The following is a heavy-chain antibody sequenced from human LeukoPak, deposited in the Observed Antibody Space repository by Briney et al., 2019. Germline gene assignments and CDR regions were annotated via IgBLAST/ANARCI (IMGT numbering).Heavy chain of an antibody. CDR1: GGSISSSNW. J-gene: IGHJ6*03. CDR3: ARGGLRYFDWSSPNYYYYYMDV. Sequence: SETLSLTCAVSGGSISSSNWWSWVRQPPGKGLEWIGEIYHSGSTNYNPSLKSRVTMSVDTSKNQFSLKLSSVTAADTAVYYCARGGLRYFDWSSPNYYYYYMDVWGKGTTVTISS. D-gene: IGHD3-9*01. V-gene: IGHV4-4*02. CDR2: IYHSGST.